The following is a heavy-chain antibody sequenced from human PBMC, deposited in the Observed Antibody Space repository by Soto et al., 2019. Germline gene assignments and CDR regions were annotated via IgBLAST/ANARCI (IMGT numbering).Heavy chain of an antibody. Sequence: QVQLVQSGAEVKKPGASVKVSCKASGYTFTSYDINCVRQATGQGLDWMGWMKPNSGNTGSAQKFQGRVTMSRNTSIITDYMQLSSLRSEDTAVYYCARTLYGDNVHYWCQGTLVTVSS. CDR3: ARTLYGDNVHY. CDR2: MKPNSGNT. CDR1: GYTFTSYD. V-gene: IGHV1-8*01. D-gene: IGHD4-17*01. J-gene: IGHJ4*02.